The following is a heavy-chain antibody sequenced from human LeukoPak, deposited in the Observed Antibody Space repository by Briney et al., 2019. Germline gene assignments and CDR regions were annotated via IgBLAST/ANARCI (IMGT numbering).Heavy chain of an antibody. CDR1: GFSFSDYG. J-gene: IGHJ4*01. D-gene: IGHD6-19*01. V-gene: IGHV3-30*03. CDR3: ARVGGWQQFEHYFDS. CDR2: LSYDGNKK. Sequence: GGSLRLSCVASGFSFSDYGMHWVRQAPGKGLEWLGVLSYDGNKKSYGDSVKGRFTISRDNSKNTLYLEISSLRSEDTAVYYCARVGGWQQFEHYFDSWGQGTLVAVSS.